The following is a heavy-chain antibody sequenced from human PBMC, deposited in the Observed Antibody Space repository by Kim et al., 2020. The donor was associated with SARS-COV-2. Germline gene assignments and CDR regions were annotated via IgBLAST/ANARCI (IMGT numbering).Heavy chain of an antibody. V-gene: IGHV4-34*01. J-gene: IGHJ1*01. CDR2: INHSGST. CDR3: ARARSGSYYVDAEYFQH. Sequence: SETLSLTCAVYGGSFSGYYWSWIRQPPGKGLEWIGEINHSGSTNYNPSLKSRVTISVDTSKNQFSLKLSSVTAAYTAVYYCARARSGSYYVDAEYFQHWG. D-gene: IGHD1-26*01. CDR1: GGSFSGYY.